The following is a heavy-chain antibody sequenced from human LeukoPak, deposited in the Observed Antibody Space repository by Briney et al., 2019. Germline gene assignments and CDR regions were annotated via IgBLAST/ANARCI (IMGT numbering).Heavy chain of an antibody. D-gene: IGHD3-9*01. CDR2: IYYSGST. CDR3: ARLDPYNWFDH. Sequence: SETLSLTCTVTGYSITSGYYWGWIRQPPGKGLEWIGSIYYSGSTYYNPSLKSRVTISVDTSKNQFSLKLSSVTAADTAVYYCARLDPYNWFDHWGQGTLVTVSS. CDR1: GYSITSGYY. V-gene: IGHV4-38-2*02. J-gene: IGHJ5*02.